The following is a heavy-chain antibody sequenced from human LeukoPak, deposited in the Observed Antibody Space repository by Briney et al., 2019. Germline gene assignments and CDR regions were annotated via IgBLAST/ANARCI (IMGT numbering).Heavy chain of an antibody. J-gene: IGHJ5*02. Sequence: ASVKVSCKASGGTFSSYAISWVRQAPGQGLEWMGWVNLYNGNTNYAQKLQDRITLPADRSPSTAYMALTSLTSDDTAVYYCARESCSGGTCYENWFDPWAQGTLVTASS. V-gene: IGHV1-18*01. CDR3: ARESCSGGTCYENWFDP. CDR2: VNLYNGNT. CDR1: GGTFSSYA. D-gene: IGHD2-15*01.